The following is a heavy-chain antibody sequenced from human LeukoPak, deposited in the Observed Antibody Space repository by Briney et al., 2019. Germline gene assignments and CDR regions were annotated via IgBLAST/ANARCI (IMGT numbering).Heavy chain of an antibody. CDR1: GFTFSSYW. CDR3: AKHAHDFGDSRTDY. J-gene: IGHJ4*02. D-gene: IGHD4-17*01. Sequence: GGSLRLSCAASGFTFSSYWMSWVRQAPGKGLEWVSAISGNGDRASYADSVKGRFTMSRDNSKNTLYLQMNTMRAEDTAVYYCAKHAHDFGDSRTDYWGQGTQVTVSS. V-gene: IGHV3-23*01. CDR2: ISGNGDRA.